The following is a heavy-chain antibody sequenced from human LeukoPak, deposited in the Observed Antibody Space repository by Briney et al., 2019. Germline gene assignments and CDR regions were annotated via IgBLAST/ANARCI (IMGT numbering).Heavy chain of an antibody. J-gene: IGHJ4*02. V-gene: IGHV3-23*01. CDR1: GFTFSSYG. D-gene: IGHD3-22*01. CDR3: AKDHTSYYDSSEGPADY. CDR2: IGGSGGST. Sequence: GGTLRLSCAASGFTFSSYGMSWIRQAPGKGLELVSAIGGSGGSTYYADSVKGRFTISRDNSKNTLYLQMNSLRAEDTAVYYCAKDHTSYYDSSEGPADYWGQGTLVTVSS.